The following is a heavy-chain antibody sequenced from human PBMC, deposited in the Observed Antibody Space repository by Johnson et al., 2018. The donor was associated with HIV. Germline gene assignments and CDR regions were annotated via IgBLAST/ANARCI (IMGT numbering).Heavy chain of an antibody. CDR2: IKHDGSEI. CDR1: GFIFSSYW. V-gene: IGHV3-7*04. D-gene: IGHD3-3*01. CDR3: ARGWSGAFDI. Sequence: EQLVESGGGLVQPGGSLRLSCAASGFIFSSYWMTWVRQAPGKGLEWVANIKHDGSEIYYADFVKGRFTISRDNAKNSLYLQMNSLRVDDMGVYYCARGWSGAFDIWGRGTMVTVSS. J-gene: IGHJ3*02.